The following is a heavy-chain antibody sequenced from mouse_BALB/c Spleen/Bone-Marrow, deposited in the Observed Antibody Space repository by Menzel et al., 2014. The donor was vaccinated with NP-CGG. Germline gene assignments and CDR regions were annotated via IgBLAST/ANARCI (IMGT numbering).Heavy chain of an antibody. V-gene: IGHV5-9-2*01. J-gene: IGHJ2*01. D-gene: IGHD1-1*01. CDR1: GFTFSSYG. CDR3: ARQAGGSGYFDY. CDR2: ISGGCSYT. Sequence: EVQRVESGGGLVKPGGSLKLSCAASGFTFSSYGMSWVRQTPEKRLEWVATISGGCSYTYYPDSVKGRFTISRDNAKNNLYLQMSSLRSEDTALYYCARQAGGSGYFDYWGQGTTLTVSS.